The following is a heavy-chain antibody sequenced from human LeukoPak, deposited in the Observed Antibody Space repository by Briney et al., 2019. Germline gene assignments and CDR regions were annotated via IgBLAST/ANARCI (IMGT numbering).Heavy chain of an antibody. CDR2: ISGSGGST. Sequence: GGTLRLSCAASGFTFSSYGMSWVRQAPGKGLEWVSAISGSGGSTYYAGSVKGRFTISRDNSKNTLYLQMNSLRAEDTAVYYCARGLDYYGSGSYYCDYWGQGTLVTVSS. V-gene: IGHV3-23*01. CDR3: ARGLDYYGSGSYYCDY. D-gene: IGHD3-10*01. CDR1: GFTFSSYG. J-gene: IGHJ4*02.